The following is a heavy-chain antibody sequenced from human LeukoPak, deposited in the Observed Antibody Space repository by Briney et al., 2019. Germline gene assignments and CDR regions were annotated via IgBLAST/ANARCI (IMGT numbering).Heavy chain of an antibody. V-gene: IGHV4-31*03. CDR1: GGSIGSGGYY. CDR2: IYYSGST. Sequence: SETLSLTCTVSGGSIGSGGYYWSWIRQHPGKGLEWIGYIYYSGSTYYNPSLKSRVTISVDTSKNQFSLKLSSVTAADTAVYYCARFIVTTRYYYYYGMDVWGQGTTVTVSS. D-gene: IGHD5-12*01. J-gene: IGHJ6*02. CDR3: ARFIVTTRYYYYYGMDV.